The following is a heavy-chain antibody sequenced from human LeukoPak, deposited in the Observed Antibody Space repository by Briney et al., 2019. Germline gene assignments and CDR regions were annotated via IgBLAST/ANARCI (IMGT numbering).Heavy chain of an antibody. Sequence: TGGSLRLSCAASEFTFSSYSMNWVRQAPGKGLEWVSYITNSGNSKSYADSVKGRFTISRDNTKNSLYLQMNGLRAEDTAVYYCARTRSSGYLTFGYWGQGILVTVSS. CDR2: ITNSGNSK. D-gene: IGHD3-22*01. J-gene: IGHJ4*02. V-gene: IGHV3-48*01. CDR1: EFTFSSYS. CDR3: ARTRSSGYLTFGY.